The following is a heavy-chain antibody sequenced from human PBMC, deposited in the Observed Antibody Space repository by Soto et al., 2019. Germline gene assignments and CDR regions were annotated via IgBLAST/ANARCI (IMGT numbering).Heavy chain of an antibody. D-gene: IGHD3-9*01. Sequence: EVQLLESGGGLVQPGGSLRLSCAASGFTLSSYAMSWVRQAPGKGLEWVSAISGSGGSTYYADSVKGRFTISRDNSKNTLYLQMNSLRAEDTAVYYCAKDGNPIPYLTGYYRLGWFDPWGQGTLVTVSS. CDR3: AKDGNPIPYLTGYYRLGWFDP. J-gene: IGHJ5*02. V-gene: IGHV3-23*01. CDR2: ISGSGGST. CDR1: GFTLSSYA.